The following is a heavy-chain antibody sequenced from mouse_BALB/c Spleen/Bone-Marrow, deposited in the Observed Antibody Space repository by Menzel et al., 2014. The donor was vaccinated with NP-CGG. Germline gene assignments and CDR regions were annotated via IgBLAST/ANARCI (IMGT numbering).Heavy chain of an antibody. Sequence: EVKVEESGGGLVQPGGSLKLSCAASGFDFSRYWMSWVRQAPGKGLEWIGEINPDSSMINYTPSLKDKFIISRDNAKNTLYLHMSKVRSEDTAFYFCARPGTWGFFDYWGQRPTLTVSS. D-gene: IGHD4-1*01. CDR2: INPDSSMI. V-gene: IGHV4-1*02. CDR1: GFDFSRYW. J-gene: IGHJ2*01. CDR3: ARPGTWGFFDY.